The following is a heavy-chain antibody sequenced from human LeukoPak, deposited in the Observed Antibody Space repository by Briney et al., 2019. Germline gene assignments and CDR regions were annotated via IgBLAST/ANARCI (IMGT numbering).Heavy chain of an antibody. J-gene: IGHJ4*02. D-gene: IGHD3-10*01. V-gene: IGHV3-21*01. CDR1: GFTFNSYS. CDR3: AKVTYGSGTYGAFDY. CDR2: TSSSSSYI. Sequence: RSGGSLRLSCTASGFTFNSYSMNWVRQAPGKGLEWVSSTSSSSSYIYYADSVKGRFTISRDNAKKSLYLQMNSLRAEDTAVYYCAKVTYGSGTYGAFDYWGQGTLVTVSS.